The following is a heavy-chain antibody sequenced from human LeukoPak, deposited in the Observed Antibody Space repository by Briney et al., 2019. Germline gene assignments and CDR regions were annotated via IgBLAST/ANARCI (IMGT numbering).Heavy chain of an antibody. J-gene: IGHJ6*02. Sequence: PGGSLRLSCAASGFTFSSYWMSWVRQAPGKGLEGVANIKQDGSEKYYVDSVKGRFTISRDNAKNPLYLQMNSLRAEDTAVYYCARGQEYDFWSGYYYYGMDVWGQGTTVTVSS. D-gene: IGHD3-3*01. CDR2: IKQDGSEK. CDR1: GFTFSSYW. V-gene: IGHV3-7*01. CDR3: ARGQEYDFWSGYYYYGMDV.